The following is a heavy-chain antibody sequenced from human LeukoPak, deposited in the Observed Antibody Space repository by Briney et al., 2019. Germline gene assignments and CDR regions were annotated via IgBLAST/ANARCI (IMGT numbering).Heavy chain of an antibody. J-gene: IGHJ4*02. Sequence: PGGSLRLSCAASDFTLSNYAMSWFRQAPGKGLEWVSSISGNGYNTYYAASVKDRFPISGDSSTNTLTLQMHRLRAEDTAVYYCAKGVRLWFAFYFDYWGQGTLVTVSS. V-gene: IGHV3-23*01. CDR2: ISGNGYNT. D-gene: IGHD3-10*01. CDR1: DFTLSNYA. CDR3: AKGVRLWFAFYFDY.